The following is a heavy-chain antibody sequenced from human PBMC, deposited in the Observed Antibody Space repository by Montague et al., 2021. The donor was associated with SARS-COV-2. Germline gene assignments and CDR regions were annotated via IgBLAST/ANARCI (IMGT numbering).Heavy chain of an antibody. CDR2: TYYRPKWYN. CDR3: ARDDPYCTNGVCYTGNWFDP. Sequence: CAISGDSVSGESAARNWVRQSSSLDLQWLGRTYYRPKWYNDYAVSVKSRITINPDTSKNQFSLQLNSVTPEDTAVYYCARDDPYCTNGVCYTGNWFDPWGQGTLVTVSS. CDR1: GDSVSGESAA. V-gene: IGHV6-1*01. D-gene: IGHD2-8*01. J-gene: IGHJ5*02.